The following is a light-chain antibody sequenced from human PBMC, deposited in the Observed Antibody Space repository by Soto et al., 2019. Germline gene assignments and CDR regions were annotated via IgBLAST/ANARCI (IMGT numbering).Light chain of an antibody. Sequence: DIQMTQSPSTLSAFVGDRVTITCRASQSISTWLAWYQQKPGKAPNLLIYKASTLEIAVPPRFSGSGSGTEFTLTISSLQPDDFATYYCQQYDSYSSITFGQGIRLEIK. CDR1: QSISTW. V-gene: IGKV1-5*03. J-gene: IGKJ5*01. CDR2: KAS. CDR3: QQYDSYSSIT.